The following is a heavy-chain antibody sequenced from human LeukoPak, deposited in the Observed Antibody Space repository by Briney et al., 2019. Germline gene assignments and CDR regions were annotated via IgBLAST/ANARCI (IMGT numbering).Heavy chain of an antibody. J-gene: IGHJ5*02. V-gene: IGHV3-21*06. Sequence: GXXLRLSCATSGFIFSRYSMNWVRQVPGKGLEWVSSIGGTRRSIYHADSVKGRFTISRDNAKNSIFLQMNSLRGEDTAVYYCVGEGIVEPAATEGFDAWGQGTLVTVSS. CDR2: IGGTRRSI. CDR1: GFIFSRYS. CDR3: VGEGIVEPAATEGFDA. D-gene: IGHD2-2*01.